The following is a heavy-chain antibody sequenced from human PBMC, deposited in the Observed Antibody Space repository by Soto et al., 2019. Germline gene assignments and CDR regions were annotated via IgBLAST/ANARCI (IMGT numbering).Heavy chain of an antibody. CDR1: GFTFSDHY. CDR3: ARGLLVYYYDSSDYPFDY. Sequence: QAQLVESGGGLVRPGGSVRLSCSASGFTFSDHYMSWIRQAPGKGLEWVSYTSTSGSTRYYADSVKDRFTISRDNAKNSLYLQMNSLRAEDKAVYYCARGLLVYYYDSSDYPFDYWGQGTLVTVSS. J-gene: IGHJ4*02. V-gene: IGHV3-11*01. CDR2: TSTSGSTR. D-gene: IGHD3-22*01.